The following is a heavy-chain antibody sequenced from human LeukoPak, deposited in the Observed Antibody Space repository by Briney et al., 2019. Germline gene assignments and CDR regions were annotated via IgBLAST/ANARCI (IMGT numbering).Heavy chain of an antibody. CDR3: ARPRGYYYGSGSSNYFDY. Sequence: GSLRLSCAAPGFTFSSYGMGWVRQAPGKGLEWIGEINHSGSTNYNPSLKSRVTISVDTSKNQFSLKLSSVTAADTAVYYCARPRGYYYGSGSSNYFDYWGQGTLVTVSS. CDR1: GFTFSSYG. J-gene: IGHJ4*02. V-gene: IGHV4-34*01. D-gene: IGHD3-10*01. CDR2: INHSGST.